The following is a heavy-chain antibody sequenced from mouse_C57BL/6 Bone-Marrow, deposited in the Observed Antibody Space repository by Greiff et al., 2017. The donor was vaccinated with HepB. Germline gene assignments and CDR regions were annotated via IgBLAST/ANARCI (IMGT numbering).Heavy chain of an antibody. Sequence: VKLQQSGPGLVQPSQSLSITCTVSGFSLTSYGVHWVRQSPGKGLEWLGVIWRGGSTDYNAAFMSRLSITKDNSKSHVFFKMNSLQADDTALYSCAKTLYYYSFAYWGQGTLVTVSA. CDR3: AKTLYYYSFAY. J-gene: IGHJ3*01. V-gene: IGHV2-5*01. CDR2: IWRGGST. D-gene: IGHD1-1*01. CDR1: GFSLTSYG.